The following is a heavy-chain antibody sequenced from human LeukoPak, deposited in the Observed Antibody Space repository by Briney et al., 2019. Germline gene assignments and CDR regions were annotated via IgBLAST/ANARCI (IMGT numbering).Heavy chain of an antibody. J-gene: IGHJ4*02. CDR3: ARGQVGRAGTFRIWAYFDH. CDR2: IYHSGST. D-gene: IGHD6-19*01. V-gene: IGHV4-59*12. Sequence: SETLSLTCTVSGGSISSFYWSWIRQPPGKGLEWIGYIYHSGSTNYNPSLKSRVTMSVDTSKNQFSLKLSSVTAADTAVYYCARGQVGRAGTFRIWAYFDHWGQGTLVTVSS. CDR1: GGSISSFY.